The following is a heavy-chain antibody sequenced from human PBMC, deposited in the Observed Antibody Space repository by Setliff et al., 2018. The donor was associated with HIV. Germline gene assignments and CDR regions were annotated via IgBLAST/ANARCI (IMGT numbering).Heavy chain of an antibody. CDR2: INHSGST. D-gene: IGHD7-27*01. V-gene: IGHV4-34*01. CDR1: GGSFSGYY. J-gene: IGHJ6*03. Sequence: PSETLSLTCAVYGGSFSGYYWSWIRQPPGKGLEWIGEINHSGSTNYNPSLKSRVTISKDTSKNHFSLKLTSVTAADTAVYYCARGLTRGGYYYYFYMDVWGKGTTVTVSS. CDR3: ARGLTRGGYYYYFYMDV.